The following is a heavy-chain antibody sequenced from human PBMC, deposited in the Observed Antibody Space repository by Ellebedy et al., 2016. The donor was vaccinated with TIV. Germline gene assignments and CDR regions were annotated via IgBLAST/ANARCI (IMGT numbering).Heavy chain of an antibody. CDR2: MYDGGHT. V-gene: IGHV4-39*01. CDR1: GDSISSVNYY. D-gene: IGHD3-16*01. J-gene: IGHJ6*02. Sequence: MPSETLSLTCTLSGDSISSVNYYWGWIRQPPGKGLEWTGSMYDGGHTYYNPSPKRRLAMSVDTSTNQFSLRLTSVTAADTAVYDCARRRFYGMDVWGPGTTVT. CDR3: ARRRFYGMDV.